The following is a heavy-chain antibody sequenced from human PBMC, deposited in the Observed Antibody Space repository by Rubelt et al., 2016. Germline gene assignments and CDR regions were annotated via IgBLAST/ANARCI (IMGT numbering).Heavy chain of an antibody. CDR3: AREGDYNAFDI. V-gene: IGHV3-7*01. CDR1: GFTFGDYT. D-gene: IGHD4-17*01. J-gene: IGHJ3*02. Sequence: EVQLVESGGGLVQPGRSLRLSCTASGFTFGDYTMSWFRQAPGKGLEWVANIKQDGSKKDYMDSVKGRFTISRDNAKNALYLQRNSLRVEETAVFYCAREGDYNAFDIWGQGTIVTVSS. CDR2: IKQDGSKK.